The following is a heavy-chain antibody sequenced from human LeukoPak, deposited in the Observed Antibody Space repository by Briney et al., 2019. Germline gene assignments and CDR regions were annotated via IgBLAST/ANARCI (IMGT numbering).Heavy chain of an antibody. J-gene: IGHJ3*01. CDR1: GGSISSSSYY. D-gene: IGHD3-3*01. CDR2: VFYSGTT. Sequence: SETLSLTCTVSGGSISSSSYYWGWIRQPPGKGLEWIGSVFYSGTTYYNASLKSRVTISLDTSKNQVSLKLSPVTAADTAVYYCAGRVVNKLRFLEWCWGQGTMVTVSS. CDR3: AGRVVNKLRFLEWC. V-gene: IGHV4-39*07.